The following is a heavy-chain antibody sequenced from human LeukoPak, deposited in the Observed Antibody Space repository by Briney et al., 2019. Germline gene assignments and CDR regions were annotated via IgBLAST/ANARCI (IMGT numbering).Heavy chain of an antibody. D-gene: IGHD3-10*01. CDR1: GFTFSNYG. J-gene: IGHJ4*02. Sequence: GGSLRLSCGASGFTFSNYGMLWVRQAPGKGLEWVAFIRYDGNNKLYADSMKGRFTISRDNSKNTLYLHINSLRAEDTAVYYCAKAGNYFDYWGQGTLVTVSS. CDR2: IRYDGNNK. V-gene: IGHV3-30*02. CDR3: AKAGNYFDY.